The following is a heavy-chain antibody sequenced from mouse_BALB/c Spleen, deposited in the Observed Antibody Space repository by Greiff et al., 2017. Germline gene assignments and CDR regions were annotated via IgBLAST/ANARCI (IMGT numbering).Heavy chain of an antibody. Sequence: QVHVKQSGPGLVQPSQSLSITCTVSGFSLTSYGVHWVRQSPGKGLEWLGVIWSGGSTDYNAAFISRLSISKDNSKSQVFFKMNSLQADDTAIYYCARIPSYYGSSYGYFDVWGAGTTVTVSS. CDR1: GFSLTSYG. J-gene: IGHJ1*01. CDR2: IWSGGST. D-gene: IGHD1-1*01. CDR3: ARIPSYYGSSYGYFDV. V-gene: IGHV2-4-1*01.